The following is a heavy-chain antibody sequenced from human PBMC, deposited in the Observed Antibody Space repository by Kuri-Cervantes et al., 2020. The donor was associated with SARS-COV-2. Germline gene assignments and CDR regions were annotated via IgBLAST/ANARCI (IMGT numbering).Heavy chain of an antibody. CDR2: ISAYNGNT. D-gene: IGHD4-17*01. CDR3: ARVGIYDFGDHPSA. CDR1: GYTFTNYG. V-gene: IGHV1-18*01. J-gene: IGHJ5*02. Sequence: ASVKVSCKASGYTFTNYGVGWVRQGPGQGLEWMGWISAYNGNTNYAQNFQGRATMTTDTSTSTAYMEVRSLRSDDTAVYYCARVGIYDFGDHPSAWGQGTLVTVSS.